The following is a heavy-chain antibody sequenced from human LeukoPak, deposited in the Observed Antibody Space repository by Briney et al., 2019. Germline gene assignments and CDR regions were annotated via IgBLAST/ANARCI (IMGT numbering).Heavy chain of an antibody. CDR3: AGFSSGFYFDY. Sequence: PSETLSLTCTVSGGSISSGGYYWSWIRQHPGKGLEWIGYIYYSGSTYYNPSLKSRVTISVDRSKNQFSLKLSSVTAADTAVYYCAGFSSGFYFDYWGQGTLVTVSS. J-gene: IGHJ4*02. CDR2: IYYSGST. V-gene: IGHV4-31*03. CDR1: GGSISSGGYY. D-gene: IGHD3-22*01.